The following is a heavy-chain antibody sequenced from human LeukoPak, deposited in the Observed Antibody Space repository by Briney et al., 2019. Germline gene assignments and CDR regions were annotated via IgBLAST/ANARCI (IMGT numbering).Heavy chain of an antibody. J-gene: IGHJ4*02. CDR2: IYSGGST. Sequence: PGGSLRLSCAASGFTVSSNYMSWVRQAPGKGLEWVSVIYSGGSTYYADSVKGRSTISRDNSKNTLYLQMNSLRAEDTAVYYCARGIAVASFDYWGQGTLVTVSS. V-gene: IGHV3-66*01. D-gene: IGHD6-19*01. CDR1: GFTVSSNY. CDR3: ARGIAVASFDY.